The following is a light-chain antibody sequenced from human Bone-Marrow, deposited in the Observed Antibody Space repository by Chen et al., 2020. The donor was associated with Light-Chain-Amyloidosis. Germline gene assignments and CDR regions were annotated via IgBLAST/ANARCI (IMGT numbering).Light chain of an antibody. CDR1: QTISSNY. J-gene: IGKJ4*01. CDR3: KQYGTSPLT. V-gene: IGKV3-20*01. CDR2: GSS. Sequence: EIVLTQSPGTLSLSPGEGANLSCRASQTISSNYLTWYQQKFGQAPRLLIYGSSSRATGIPDRFTGSGYGTDFTLTINRLEPEDFAMCYCKQYGTSPLTFGGGTKVEIK.